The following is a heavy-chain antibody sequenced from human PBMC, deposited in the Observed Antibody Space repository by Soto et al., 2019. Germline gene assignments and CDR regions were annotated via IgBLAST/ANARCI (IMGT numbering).Heavy chain of an antibody. J-gene: IGHJ6*03. CDR3: TREVRDYYYYMDV. CDR1: GFTFGDYA. V-gene: IGHV3-49*03. CDR2: IRSKAYGGTT. Sequence: GGSLRLSCTASGFTFGDYAMSWFRQAPGKGLEWVGFIRSKAYGGTTEYAASVKGRFTISRDDSRSIAYLQMNSLKTEDTAVYYCTREVRDYYYYMDVWGKGTTVTVSS.